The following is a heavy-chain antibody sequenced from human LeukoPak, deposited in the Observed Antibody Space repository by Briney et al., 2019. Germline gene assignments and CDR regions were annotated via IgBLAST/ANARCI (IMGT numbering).Heavy chain of an antibody. CDR3: ARESGYSYGYLRYFDY. CDR1: GGSISSHY. D-gene: IGHD5-18*01. J-gene: IGHJ4*02. CDR2: IYTSGST. V-gene: IGHV4-4*07. Sequence: TSSETLSLTCTVSGGSISSHYWSWIRQPAGKGLEWIGRIYTSGSTNYNPSLKSRVTMSVDTSKNQFSLKLSSVTAADTAVYYCARESGYSYGYLRYFDYWGQGTLVTVSS.